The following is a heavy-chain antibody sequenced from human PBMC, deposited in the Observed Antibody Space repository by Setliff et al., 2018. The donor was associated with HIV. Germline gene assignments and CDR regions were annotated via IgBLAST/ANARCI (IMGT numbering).Heavy chain of an antibody. J-gene: IGHJ5*02. CDR2: IDSSGTT. CDR1: GGSFGVYR. Sequence: PSETLSLTCTISGGSFGVYRWSWIRQSAGRGLEWIGRIDSSGTTDYKPSLKGRVAISVDTSRNQFSRRVTSVTAADTAVYFCARDRNSSGLGSYGPWGPGILVTVSS. V-gene: IGHV4-4*07. D-gene: IGHD3-10*01. CDR3: ARDRNSSGLGSYGP.